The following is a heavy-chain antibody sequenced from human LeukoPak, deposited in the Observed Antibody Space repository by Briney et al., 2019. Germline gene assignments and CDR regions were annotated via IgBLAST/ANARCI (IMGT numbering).Heavy chain of an antibody. J-gene: IGHJ5*02. Sequence: ASVKVSCKASGYTFTSYGISWVRQAPGQGLEWMGWISAYNGNTNYAQKLQGRVTMTTDTSTSTAYMELRSLRSDDTAVYYCARDARPTYYYDSSGSFDPWGQGTLVTVSS. CDR3: ARDARPTYYYDSSGSFDP. V-gene: IGHV1-18*01. CDR1: GYTFTSYG. D-gene: IGHD3-22*01. CDR2: ISAYNGNT.